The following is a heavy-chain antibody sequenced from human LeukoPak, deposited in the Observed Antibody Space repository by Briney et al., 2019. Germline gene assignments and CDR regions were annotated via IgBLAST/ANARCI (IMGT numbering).Heavy chain of an antibody. J-gene: IGHJ4*02. D-gene: IGHD3-16*02. CDR1: GGSISSSSYY. Sequence: SETLSLTCTVSGGSISSSSYYWGWIRQPPGKGLEWVGSITYGGTTYHNPSLSSRVTISVDTSNNQFSLKLSSVTAADTAVYYCAPAYVWGSFRTFNYWGQGTLVTVSS. CDR3: APAYVWGSFRTFNY. CDR2: ITYGGTT. V-gene: IGHV4-39*01.